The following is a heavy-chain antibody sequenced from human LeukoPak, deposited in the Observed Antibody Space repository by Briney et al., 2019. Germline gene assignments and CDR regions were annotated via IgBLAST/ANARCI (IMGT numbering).Heavy chain of an antibody. Sequence: PGGSLRLSCAASGFTFSSYAMSWVRQAPGKGLEWVSVINGSGSSTNYADSVKGRFTISRDNSKNTLYLQMNSLRADDTAVYYCAKDAAGYFDYWGQGTLVTVSS. CDR2: INGSGSST. CDR3: AKDAAGYFDY. D-gene: IGHD6-13*01. V-gene: IGHV3-23*01. CDR1: GFTFSSYA. J-gene: IGHJ4*02.